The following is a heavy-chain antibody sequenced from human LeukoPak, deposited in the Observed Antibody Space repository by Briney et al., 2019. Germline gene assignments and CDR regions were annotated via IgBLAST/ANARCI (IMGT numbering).Heavy chain of an antibody. J-gene: IGHJ4*02. V-gene: IGHV4-59*01. CDR3: ARDRVYYYGSGSYRLFDY. Sequence: SETLSLTCTVSGGSISSYYWSWIRQPPGKGLEWIGYIYYSGSTNYNPSLKSRVTISVDTSKNQFSLKLSSVTAADTAVYYCARDRVYYYGSGSYRLFDYWGQGTLVTVSS. CDR2: IYYSGST. CDR1: GGSISSYY. D-gene: IGHD3-10*01.